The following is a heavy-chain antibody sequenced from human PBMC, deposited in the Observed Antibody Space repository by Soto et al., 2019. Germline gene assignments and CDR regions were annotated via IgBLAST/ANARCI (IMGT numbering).Heavy chain of an antibody. CDR1: GGTFSSYA. J-gene: IGHJ4*02. V-gene: IGHV1-69*13. CDR2: TIPIFGTA. D-gene: IGHD3-22*01. Sequence: SVKVSCKASGGTFSSYAISWVRQAPGQGLEWMGGTIPIFGTANYAQKFQGRVTITADESTSTAYMELSSLRSEDTAVYYCARESGDSSGYFSRPYDYWGQGTLVTVSS. CDR3: ARESGDSSGYFSRPYDY.